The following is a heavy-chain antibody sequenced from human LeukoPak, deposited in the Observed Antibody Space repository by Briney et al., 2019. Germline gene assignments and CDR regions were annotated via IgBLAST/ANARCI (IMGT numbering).Heavy chain of an antibody. CDR2: IYSGGST. V-gene: IGHV3-53*01. Sequence: PGGSLRLSCAASGFTVSSSYMSWVRQAPGKGLEWVSLIYSGGSTYYAASVKGRFTISRDNSKNTLYLQMNSLRPEDTAVYYCAKGYNYAYEYWGQGTLVIVSS. J-gene: IGHJ4*02. D-gene: IGHD5-18*01. CDR3: AKGYNYAYEY. CDR1: GFTVSSSY.